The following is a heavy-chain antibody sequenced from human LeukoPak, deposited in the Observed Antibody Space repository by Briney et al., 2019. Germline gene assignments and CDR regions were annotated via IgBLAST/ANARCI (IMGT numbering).Heavy chain of an antibody. Sequence: PWGSLTLSCAASGFTFSNSWMSWVRQAPGRGLEWVANINQGGSEIYYVDSVKGRFTISRDNAKNSLFLQMNSLRAEDTAVYYCARIRPSYYFDFWGQGSLVTVSS. CDR1: GFTFSNSW. CDR3: ARIRPSYYFDF. V-gene: IGHV3-7*01. J-gene: IGHJ4*02. CDR2: INQGGSEI.